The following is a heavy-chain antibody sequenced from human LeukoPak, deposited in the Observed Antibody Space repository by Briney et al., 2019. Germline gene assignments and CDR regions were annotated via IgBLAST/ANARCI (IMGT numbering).Heavy chain of an antibody. J-gene: IGHJ4*02. CDR2: IYHSGST. D-gene: IGHD3-22*01. CDR1: GGSISSSNW. V-gene: IGHV4-4*02. Sequence: PSGTLSLTCAVSGGSISSSNWWSWVRQPPGKGLEGIGEIYHSGSTNYNPSLKSRVTISVDKSKNPFSLKLSSVTAADTAVYYCARYQTYYYDSSGYYTADGFDYWGQGTLVTVSS. CDR3: ARYQTYYYDSSGYYTADGFDY.